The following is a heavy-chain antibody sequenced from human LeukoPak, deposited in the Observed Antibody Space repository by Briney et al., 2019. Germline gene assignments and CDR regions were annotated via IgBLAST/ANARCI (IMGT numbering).Heavy chain of an antibody. CDR1: GFTFSSYA. Sequence: GGSLRLSCAASGFTFSSYAMSWVRQAPGKGLEWVSSISSSSSYIYYADSVKGRFTISRDNAKNSLYLQMNSLRAEDTAVYYCACVELAVPFDYWGQGTLVTVSS. V-gene: IGHV3-21*01. J-gene: IGHJ4*02. D-gene: IGHD5-24*01. CDR3: ACVELAVPFDY. CDR2: ISSSSSYI.